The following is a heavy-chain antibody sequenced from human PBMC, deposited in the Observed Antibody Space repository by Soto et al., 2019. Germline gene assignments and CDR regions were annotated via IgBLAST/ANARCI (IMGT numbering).Heavy chain of an antibody. Sequence: EDQLVESGGGLVQPGGSLRLTCAVSGFSFRSDWMNWVRQAPGKGLEWVAHTNQHGSEKHYLDSVKGRFTIFRDNAKNSLYLQMNSLRVEDTALYYCSGGVGDAIWGQGTLVTVSS. CDR1: GFSFRSDW. CDR2: TNQHGSEK. J-gene: IGHJ4*02. CDR3: SGGVGDAI. D-gene: IGHD1-26*01. V-gene: IGHV3-7*04.